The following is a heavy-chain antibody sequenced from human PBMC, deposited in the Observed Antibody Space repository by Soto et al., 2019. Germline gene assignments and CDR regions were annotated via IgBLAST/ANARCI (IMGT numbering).Heavy chain of an antibody. Sequence: EVQLLESGGGLVQPGGSLRLSCAASGFTFSTYAMTWVRQAPGKGLEWVSAISGSGGTTNYADSVKGRFTISRDNSKNTMYLQMNSLRAEDTAVYYGVKGWTTADRDDYWGQGTLVTVSS. CDR3: VKGWTTADRDDY. CDR1: GFTFSTYA. V-gene: IGHV3-23*01. J-gene: IGHJ4*02. CDR2: ISGSGGTT. D-gene: IGHD3-10*01.